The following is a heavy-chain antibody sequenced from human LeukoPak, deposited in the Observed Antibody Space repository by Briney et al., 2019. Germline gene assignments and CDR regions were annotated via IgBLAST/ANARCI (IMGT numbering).Heavy chain of an antibody. CDR3: ARDFVGARGN. D-gene: IGHD1-26*01. V-gene: IGHV3-21*01. Sequence: PGGSLRLSCAASGFTFSSYNMNWVRQAPGKGLEWVSSISSSSSYIYYADSVKGRFTISRDNAKNSLYLQMNSLRAEDTAVYYCARDFVGARGNWGQGTLVTVSS. CDR2: ISSSSSYI. CDR1: GFTFSSYN. J-gene: IGHJ4*02.